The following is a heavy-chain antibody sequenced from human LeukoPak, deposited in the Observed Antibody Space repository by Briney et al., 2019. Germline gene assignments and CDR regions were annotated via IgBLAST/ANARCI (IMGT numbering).Heavy chain of an antibody. CDR2: IDIAGYR. CDR1: GFTFRNYD. D-gene: IGHD2/OR15-2a*01. J-gene: IGHJ6*03. V-gene: IGHV3-13*01. Sequence: GGTLSLSCAASGFTFRNYDMHWVCEASGQGLELVSAIDIAGYRSYAVSGKGRFTISRDNAKNSLSLQMNNLTVGDAAVYFCARGGSLYDASYYYYLDVWGTGTRVTVSS. CDR3: ARGGSLYDASYYYYLDV.